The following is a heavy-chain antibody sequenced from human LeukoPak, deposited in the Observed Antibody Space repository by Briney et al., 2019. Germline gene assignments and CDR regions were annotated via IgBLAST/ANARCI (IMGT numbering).Heavy chain of an antibody. V-gene: IGHV3-11*04. Sequence: GGSLRRSCAASGFTFSDYYMSWIRQALGKGLEWVSYISSSGSTIYYADSVKGRFTISRDNAKNSLYLQMNSLRAEDTAVYYCAREENGDYDVWFDPWGQGTLVTVSS. D-gene: IGHD4-17*01. CDR3: AREENGDYDVWFDP. J-gene: IGHJ5*02. CDR1: GFTFSDYY. CDR2: ISSSGSTI.